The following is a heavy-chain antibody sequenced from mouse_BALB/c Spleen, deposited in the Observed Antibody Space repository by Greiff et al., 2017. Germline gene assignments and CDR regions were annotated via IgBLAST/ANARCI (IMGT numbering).Heavy chain of an antibody. J-gene: IGHJ3*01. CDR3: AREDDVYYGAY. CDR2: ISDGGSYT. D-gene: IGHD1-2*01. CDR1: GFAFSSYD. V-gene: IGHV5-4*02. Sequence: EVKLMESGGGLVKPGGSLKLSCAASGFAFSSYDLSWVRQTPEKRLVWVATISDGGSYTYVPDSVKGRFTISRDNAKNNLYLQMSSLKSEDTAMYYCAREDDVYYGAYRGEETLVTVSA.